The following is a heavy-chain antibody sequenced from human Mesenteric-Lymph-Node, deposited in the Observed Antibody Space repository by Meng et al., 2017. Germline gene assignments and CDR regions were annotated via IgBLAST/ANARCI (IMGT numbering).Heavy chain of an antibody. V-gene: IGHV3-30*18. CDR3: AKSLEAAATGFDY. Sequence: VQLVESGGGLVQPGRSLRLSCAASGFTVSSYGMHWVRQAPGKGLEWVALISYDGNKKYYGDSVKGRFTISRDISKNTLYLQMNSLRPEDTAVYFCAKSLEAAATGFDYWGQGTLVTVSS. CDR1: GFTVSSYG. J-gene: IGHJ4*02. CDR2: ISYDGNKK. D-gene: IGHD2-15*01.